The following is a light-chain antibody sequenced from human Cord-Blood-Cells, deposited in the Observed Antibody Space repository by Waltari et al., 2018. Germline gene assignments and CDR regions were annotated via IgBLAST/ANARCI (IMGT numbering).Light chain of an antibody. V-gene: IGKV4-1*01. CDR3: QQYYSTPWT. CDR2: WAS. Sequence: DIVMTQSPDYLAVTLGERATINCKSSQSVLYSSNKKNYLPWYQQKPGQPPKLIIYWASTRESGVPDRFSGSGYVTDFTLTISSLQAEDVAVYYCQQYYSTPWTFGQGTKVEIK. J-gene: IGKJ1*01. CDR1: QSVLYSSNKKNY.